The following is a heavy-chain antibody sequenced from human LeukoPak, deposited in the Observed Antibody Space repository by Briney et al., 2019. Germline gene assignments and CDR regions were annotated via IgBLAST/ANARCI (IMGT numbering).Heavy chain of an antibody. CDR2: ISWNSGSI. CDR1: GFTFDDYA. V-gene: IGHV3-9*01. CDR3: AKDIRRGIAAAGSDY. Sequence: PGGSLRLSCAASGFTFDDYAMHWVRQAPGKGLEWVSGISWNSGSIGYADSVKGRFTISGDNAKNSLYLQMNSLRAEDTALYYCAKDIRRGIAAAGSDYWGQGTLVTVSS. D-gene: IGHD6-13*01. J-gene: IGHJ4*02.